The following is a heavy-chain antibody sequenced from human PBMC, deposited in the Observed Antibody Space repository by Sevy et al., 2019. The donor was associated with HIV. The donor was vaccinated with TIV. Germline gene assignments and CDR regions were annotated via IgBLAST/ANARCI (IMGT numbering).Heavy chain of an antibody. V-gene: IGHV4-30-4*01. Sequence: SETLSLTCTVSGGSISSGDYYWSWIRQPPGKGLEWIGYIYYSGNTYYNPSLKSRLLISVDTSKNLFSLKLSSVTAADTAVYYCARAVQKGYYYGWGSYSVLEGYFDSWGQGTLVTVSS. CDR3: ARAVQKGYYYGWGSYSVLEGYFDS. D-gene: IGHD3-10*01. J-gene: IGHJ4*02. CDR1: GGSISSGDYY. CDR2: IYYSGNT.